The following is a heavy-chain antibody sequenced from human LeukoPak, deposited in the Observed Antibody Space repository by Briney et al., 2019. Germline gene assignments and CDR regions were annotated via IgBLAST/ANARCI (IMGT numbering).Heavy chain of an antibody. Sequence: SETLSLTCSVSGGSISSYYWSWIRQPPGKGLEWIGYIYYSGSTNYNPSLKSRVTISVDTSKNQFSLKLSSVTAADTAVYYCARSSVQFGTATHFDHWGQGTLVTVSS. CDR1: GGSISSYY. D-gene: IGHD3-10*01. V-gene: IGHV4-59*01. J-gene: IGHJ4*02. CDR3: ARSSVQFGTATHFDH. CDR2: IYYSGST.